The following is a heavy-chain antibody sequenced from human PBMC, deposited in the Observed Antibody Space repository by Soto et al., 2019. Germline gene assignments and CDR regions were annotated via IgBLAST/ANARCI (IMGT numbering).Heavy chain of an antibody. CDR1: GGSISSSSYY. Sequence: SETLSLTCTVSGGSISSSSYYWGWIRQPPGKGLEWIGSIYYSGSTYYNPSLKSRVTISVDTSKNQFSLKLSSVTAADTAVYYCAREIGYSSSWSPFDYWGQGTLVTVSS. D-gene: IGHD6-13*01. J-gene: IGHJ4*02. V-gene: IGHV4-39*02. CDR2: IYYSGST. CDR3: AREIGYSSSWSPFDY.